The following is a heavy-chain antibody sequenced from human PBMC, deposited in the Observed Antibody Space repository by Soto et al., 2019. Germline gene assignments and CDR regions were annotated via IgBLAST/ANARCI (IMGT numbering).Heavy chain of an antibody. D-gene: IGHD5-12*01. Sequence: ASVKVSCKASGYTFTSYYMHWVRQAPGQGLEWMGIINPSGGSTSYAQKFQGRVTMTRDTSTSTVYMELRSLRSEDTAVYYCAREVKRGYSGYDFRGGPPHDVFDIWGKGTMVTVSS. J-gene: IGHJ3*02. CDR2: INPSGGST. CDR1: GYTFTSYY. V-gene: IGHV1-46*03. CDR3: AREVKRGYSGYDFRGGPPHDVFDI.